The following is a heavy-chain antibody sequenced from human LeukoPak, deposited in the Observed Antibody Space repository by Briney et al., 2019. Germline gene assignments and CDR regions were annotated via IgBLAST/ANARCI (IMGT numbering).Heavy chain of an antibody. Sequence: GGSLRLSCAASRFTFTIYGMSWVRQAPGKGLEWVSVISGSGHSTYYADSVKGRFIISRDNSKNTLYLQMNSLRAEDTAVYYCAKTLDDILTGYYYYFDYWGQGTLVTVSS. CDR2: ISGSGHST. J-gene: IGHJ4*02. CDR3: AKTLDDILTGYYYYFDY. D-gene: IGHD3-9*01. V-gene: IGHV3-23*01. CDR1: RFTFTIYG.